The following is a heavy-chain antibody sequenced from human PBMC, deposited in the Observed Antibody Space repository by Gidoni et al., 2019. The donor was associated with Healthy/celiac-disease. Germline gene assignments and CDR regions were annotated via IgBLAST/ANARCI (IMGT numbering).Heavy chain of an antibody. CDR3: ARDEYDILTGYLYYFDY. CDR2: IRSSSSTI. V-gene: IGHV3-48*02. D-gene: IGHD3-9*01. Sequence: EVQLVESGGGLVQPGGSLRLSCAATGFTFSRYSMNWVRQAHGKGLEWVSYIRSSSSTIYYADSVKGRFTISRDNAKNSLYLQMNSLRDEDTAVYYCARDEYDILTGYLYYFDYWGQGTLVTVSS. J-gene: IGHJ4*02. CDR1: GFTFSRYS.